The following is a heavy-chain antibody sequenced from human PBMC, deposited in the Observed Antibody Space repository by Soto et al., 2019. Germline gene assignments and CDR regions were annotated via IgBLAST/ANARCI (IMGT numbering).Heavy chain of an antibody. CDR3: AKDHVLWFGELWDYYGMDV. D-gene: IGHD3-10*01. CDR2: ISGSGGST. Sequence: GGSLRLSCAASGFTFSSYAMSWVRQAPGKGLEWVSAISGSGGSTYYADSVKGRFTISRDNSKNTLYLQMNSLRAEDTAVYYCAKDHVLWFGELWDYYGMDVWGQGTTVTVSS. V-gene: IGHV3-23*01. CDR1: GFTFSSYA. J-gene: IGHJ6*02.